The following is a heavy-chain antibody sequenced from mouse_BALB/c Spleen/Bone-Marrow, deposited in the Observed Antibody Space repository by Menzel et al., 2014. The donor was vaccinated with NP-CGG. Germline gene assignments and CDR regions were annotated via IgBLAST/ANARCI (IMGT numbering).Heavy chain of an antibody. Sequence: QVQLQQSVAELVRTGASVKLFCKALGYTFTDYDMHWVKQTPEHGLEWIGAIHPGSGGTAYNQKFKGKATLTADKSESTAYMELSSLTSEDSAVYYCTRGGLRHYAMDYWGQGTSVTVSS. CDR1: GYTFTDYD. CDR2: IHPGSGGT. V-gene: IGHV1-15*01. CDR3: TRGGLRHYAMDY. J-gene: IGHJ4*01. D-gene: IGHD2-4*01.